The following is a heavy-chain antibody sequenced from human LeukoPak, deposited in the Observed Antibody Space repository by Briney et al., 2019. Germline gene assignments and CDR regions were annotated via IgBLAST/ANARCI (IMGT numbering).Heavy chain of an antibody. CDR1: GFTFSSYW. J-gene: IGHJ4*02. CDR2: IKQDGSEK. V-gene: IGHV3-7*03. D-gene: IGHD5-18*01. Sequence: PGGSLRLSCAASGFTFSSYWMSWVRQAPGKGLEWVANIKQDGSEKYYVDSVKGRFTISRDNAKNSLYLQMNSLRAEDTAVYYCARGRKKEYSYGYFYYFDYWGQGTLVTVSS. CDR3: ARGRKKEYSYGYFYYFDY.